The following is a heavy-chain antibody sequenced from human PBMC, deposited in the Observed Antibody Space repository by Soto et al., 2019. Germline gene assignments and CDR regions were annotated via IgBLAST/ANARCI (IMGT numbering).Heavy chain of an antibody. CDR3: GLRLNWLRGAGFDP. CDR1: GGSISSSSYY. CDR2: IYYSGST. D-gene: IGHD3-9*01. Sequence: QLQLQESGPGLVKPSETLSLTCTVSGGSISSSSYYWGWIRQPPGKGLGWIGSIYYSGSTYYNPSLKSRVTISVDTSKNQFSLKLSSVTAADTAVYYCGLRLNWLRGAGFDPWGQGTLVTVSS. V-gene: IGHV4-39*01. J-gene: IGHJ5*02.